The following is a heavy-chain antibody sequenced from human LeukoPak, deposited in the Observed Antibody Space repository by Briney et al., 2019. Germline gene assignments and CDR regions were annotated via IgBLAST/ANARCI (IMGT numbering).Heavy chain of an antibody. V-gene: IGHV1-69*01. CDR2: IIPIFGTA. Sequence: RASVKVSGKASGGTFSSYAISWVRQAPGQGLEWMGGIIPIFGTANYAQKFQGRVTITADESTSTAYMELSSLRSEDTAVYYCAREERANMITFGGVMTYWGQGTLVTVSS. J-gene: IGHJ4*02. D-gene: IGHD3-16*01. CDR1: GGTFSSYA. CDR3: AREERANMITFGGVMTY.